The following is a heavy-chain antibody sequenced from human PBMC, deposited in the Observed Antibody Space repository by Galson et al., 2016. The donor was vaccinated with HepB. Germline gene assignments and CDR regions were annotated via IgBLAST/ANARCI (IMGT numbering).Heavy chain of an antibody. CDR1: GFTFSSYS. CDR2: ISSNNYI. J-gene: IGHJ6*02. D-gene: IGHD2-15*01. V-gene: IGHV3-21*01. Sequence: SLRLSCAASGFTFSSYSLNWVRQAPGKGLEWVSFISSNNYIYYADSVQGRFTISRDNAKNSLYLQMHSLRAEDTAVYYCAKDTGHCSCGVCYSPRGMDVCGQGAPVTVSS. CDR3: AKDTGHCSCGVCYSPRGMDV.